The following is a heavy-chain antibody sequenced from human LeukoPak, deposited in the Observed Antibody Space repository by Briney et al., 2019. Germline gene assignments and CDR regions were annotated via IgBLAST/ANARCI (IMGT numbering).Heavy chain of an antibody. V-gene: IGHV3-48*03. CDR3: ARDRYDSSGIFDY. CDR2: ISSSGSTI. CDR1: GFTFSSYE. D-gene: IGHD3-22*01. Sequence: GGSLRLSCAASGFTFSSYEMNWVRQAPGKGLEWVSYISSSGSTIYYADSVKGRFTISRDNAKNSLYLQLNSLRAEDTAVYYCARDRYDSSGIFDYWGQGPLVTVSS. J-gene: IGHJ4*02.